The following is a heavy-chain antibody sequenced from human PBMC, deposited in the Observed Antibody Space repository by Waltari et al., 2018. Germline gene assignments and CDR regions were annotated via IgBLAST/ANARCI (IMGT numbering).Heavy chain of an antibody. CDR1: GYSFTSYW. J-gene: IGHJ4*02. CDR2: IYPGDSDT. CDR3: ARLPPDIVVVVAATGFDY. Sequence: EVQLVQSGAEVKKPGESLKISCKGYGYSFTSYWIGWVGQMPGKGLEWMWIIYPGDSDTRYSPSFQGQVTISADKSISTAYLQWSSLKASDTAMYYFARLPPDIVVVVAATGFDYWGQGTLVTVSS. V-gene: IGHV5-51*01. D-gene: IGHD2-15*01.